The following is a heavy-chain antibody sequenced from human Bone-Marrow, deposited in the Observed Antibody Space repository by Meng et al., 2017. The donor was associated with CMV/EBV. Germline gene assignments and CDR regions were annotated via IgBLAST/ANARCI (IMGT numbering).Heavy chain of an antibody. D-gene: IGHD2-2*02. J-gene: IGHJ6*02. CDR1: GYTFTGYY. CDR3: ARDQGGSSTSCYIYPARCGDGMDV. V-gene: IGHV1-2*02. Sequence: ASVKVSCKASGYTFTGYYMHWVRQAPGQGLEWMGWINPNSGGTNYAQKFQGRVTMTRDTSISTAYMELSRLRSDDTAVYYCARDQGGSSTSCYIYPARCGDGMDVWGQGTTVTVSS. CDR2: INPNSGGT.